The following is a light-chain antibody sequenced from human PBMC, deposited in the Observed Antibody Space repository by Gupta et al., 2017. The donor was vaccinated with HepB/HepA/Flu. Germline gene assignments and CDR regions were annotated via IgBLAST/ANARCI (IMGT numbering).Light chain of an antibody. Sequence: QAVLTLPSSLSASPGASASLTCTFRSGVNVATYRIYWYQQKPGSPPQFLLSYTSDSDKQQGSGVPSRFSGSKVVSANAGILLISGLQSEDEADYYCMTWHISTWVFGGGTKLTVL. CDR2: YTSDSDK. CDR3: MTWHISTWV. J-gene: IGLJ3*02. V-gene: IGLV5-45*02. CDR1: SGVNVATYR.